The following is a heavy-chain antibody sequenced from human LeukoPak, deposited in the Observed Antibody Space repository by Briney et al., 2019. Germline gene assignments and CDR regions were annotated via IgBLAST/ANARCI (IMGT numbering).Heavy chain of an antibody. CDR2: ISYSGST. CDR3: ARDRGNSGAAYFDY. CDR1: GGSISSYY. D-gene: IGHD4-23*01. V-gene: IGHV4-59*01. Sequence: PSETLSLTCTVSGGSISSYYWSWIRQPPGKGQEWIGYISYSGSTNYNPSLKSRVTISVDTSKNQFSLKLRSVTAADTAVYYCARDRGNSGAAYFDYWGQGTLVTVSS. J-gene: IGHJ4*02.